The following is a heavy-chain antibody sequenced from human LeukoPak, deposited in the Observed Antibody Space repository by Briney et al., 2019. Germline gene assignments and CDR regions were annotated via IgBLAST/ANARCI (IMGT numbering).Heavy chain of an antibody. Sequence: ASVKVSCKASGYTFTSYGISWVRQAPGQGLEWMGWISAYNGNTNYAQKLQGRVTMTTDTSTSTAYMELRSLRSEDTAVYYCARAPGNIAAAGSVYYYYGMDVWGQGTTVTVSS. J-gene: IGHJ6*02. CDR2: ISAYNGNT. D-gene: IGHD6-13*01. CDR3: ARAPGNIAAAGSVYYYYGMDV. CDR1: GYTFTSYG. V-gene: IGHV1-18*01.